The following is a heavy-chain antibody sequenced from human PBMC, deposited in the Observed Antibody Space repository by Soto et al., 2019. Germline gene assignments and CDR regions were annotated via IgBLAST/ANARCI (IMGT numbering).Heavy chain of an antibody. D-gene: IGHD6-19*01. V-gene: IGHV1-18*01. J-gene: IGHJ4*02. CDR2: ISAYNGNT. CDR3: ARGRAPALPAVYSSGWYDY. CDR1: GYTFTNYG. Sequence: QVQLVQSGAEVKKPGTSVQVSCKASGYTFTNYGISWVRQAPGQGLEWLGWISAYNGNTNYAQKLQRRVAMTTDTSTSTGHMELRSLRSDDTAVYYCARGRAPALPAVYSSGWYDYWGQGTLVTVSS.